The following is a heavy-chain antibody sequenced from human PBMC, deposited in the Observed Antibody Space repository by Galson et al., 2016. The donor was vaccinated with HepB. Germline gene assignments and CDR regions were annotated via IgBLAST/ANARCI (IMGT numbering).Heavy chain of an antibody. CDR2: SRHKADHYTT. J-gene: IGHJ4*02. CDR3: TRGRPIQPDY. V-gene: IGHV3-72*01. CDR1: GFTFSDHY. Sequence: SLRLSCATSGFTFSDHYMDWVRQAPGKGLEWVGRSRHKADHYTTQYAASVDGRFTISRDDSKNSLYLQMNSLKVEDTALYYCTRGRPIQPDYWGQGILVTVSS.